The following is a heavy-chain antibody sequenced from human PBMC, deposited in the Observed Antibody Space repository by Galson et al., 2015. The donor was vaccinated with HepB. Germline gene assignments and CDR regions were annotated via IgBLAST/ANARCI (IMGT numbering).Heavy chain of an antibody. CDR3: ARDRINYYDNKPRGDF. CDR2: VSPHSGNT. Sequence: SVKVSCKASGYIFTKFGSSWARQAPRQGLEWMGWVSPHSGNTHYAQKFQGRVTMTTDASTNTTYMELGSLKSDDTAIYYCARDRINYYDNKPRGDFWGQGTLVTVSS. J-gene: IGHJ4*02. CDR1: GYIFTKFG. D-gene: IGHD3-22*01. V-gene: IGHV1-18*01.